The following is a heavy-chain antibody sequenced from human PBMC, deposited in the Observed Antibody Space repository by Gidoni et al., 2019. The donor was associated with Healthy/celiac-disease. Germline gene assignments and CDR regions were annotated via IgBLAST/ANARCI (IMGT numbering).Heavy chain of an antibody. J-gene: IGHJ3*02. CDR2: IYWNDDK. CDR1: GFSLSTSGVG. CDR3: AHRRYYYDSSGYSGLDAFDI. V-gene: IGHV2-5*01. D-gene: IGHD3-22*01. Sequence: QITLKESGPTLVKPTQTLTLTCTFSGFSLSTSGVGVGWIRQPPGKALEWLTLIYWNDDKRYSPSLKSRLTITKDTSKNQVVLTMTNMDPVDTATYYCAHRRYYYDSSGYSGLDAFDIWGQGTMVTVSS.